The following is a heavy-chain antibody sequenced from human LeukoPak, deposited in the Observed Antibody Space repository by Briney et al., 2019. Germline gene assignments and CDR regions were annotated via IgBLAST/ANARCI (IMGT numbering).Heavy chain of an antibody. CDR3: AKVVGLRDRFGGVISSFDY. Sequence: PGGSLRLSCAASGFTFNSYWMHWVRQAPGKGLVWVSRIKSDGNITSYADSVKGRFTISRDNAKNTLYLQMNSLRAEDTAVYYCAKVVGLRDRFGGVISSFDYWGQGTLVTVSS. J-gene: IGHJ4*02. V-gene: IGHV3-74*01. CDR1: GFTFNSYW. D-gene: IGHD3-16*02. CDR2: IKSDGNIT.